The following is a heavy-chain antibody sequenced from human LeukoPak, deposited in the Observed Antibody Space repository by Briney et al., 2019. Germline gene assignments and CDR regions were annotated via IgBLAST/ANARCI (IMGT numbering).Heavy chain of an antibody. V-gene: IGHV4-39*07. J-gene: IGHJ4*02. CDR1: GGSISSSSYY. Sequence: SETLSLTCTVSGGSISSSSYYWGWIRQPPGKGLEWIGSIYYSGSTYYNPSLKSRVTISVDTSKNQFSLKLSSVTAADTAVYYCARAAMIVVVSFDYWGQGTLVTVSS. CDR3: ARAAMIVVVSFDY. D-gene: IGHD3-22*01. CDR2: IYYSGST.